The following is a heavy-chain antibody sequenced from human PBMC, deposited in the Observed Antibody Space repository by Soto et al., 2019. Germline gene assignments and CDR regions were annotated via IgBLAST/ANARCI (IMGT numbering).Heavy chain of an antibody. V-gene: IGHV4-59*08. Sequence: SETLSLTCTVSGGSISSYYWSWIRQPPGKGLEWIGYIYYSGSTNYNPSLKSRVTISVDTSKNQFSLKLSSVTAADTAVYYCARGVVVVAATHWFDPWGQGTLVTVSS. CDR1: GGSISSYY. CDR2: IYYSGST. D-gene: IGHD2-15*01. CDR3: ARGVVVVAATHWFDP. J-gene: IGHJ5*02.